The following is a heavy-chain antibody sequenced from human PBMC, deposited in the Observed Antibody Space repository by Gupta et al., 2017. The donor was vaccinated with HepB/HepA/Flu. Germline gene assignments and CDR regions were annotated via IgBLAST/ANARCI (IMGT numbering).Heavy chain of an antibody. CDR3: AKDPTEYQLLAPFDY. V-gene: IGHV3-23*01. Sequence: EVQLLESGGGLVQPGGSLRLSCAASGFTFSSYAMSWVRQAPGKGLEWVSAISGSGGSTYYADSVKGRLTISRDNSKTTLYLQMNSLRAEDTAVYYCAKDPTEYQLLAPFDYWGQGTLVTVYS. D-gene: IGHD2-2*01. J-gene: IGHJ4*02. CDR2: ISGSGGST. CDR1: GFTFSSYA.